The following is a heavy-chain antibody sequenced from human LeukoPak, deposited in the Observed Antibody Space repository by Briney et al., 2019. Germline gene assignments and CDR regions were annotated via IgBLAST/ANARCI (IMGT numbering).Heavy chain of an antibody. D-gene: IGHD6-19*01. CDR3: AKAGDSYSSGWYDY. V-gene: IGHV3-9*01. J-gene: IGHJ4*02. CDR1: GVTFDDYD. Sequence: GGSLRLSCAASGVTFDDYDMHWVRQAPGKGLEWVSGISWNSGSIDYADSVKGGFTISRENAKKSLYMQMNSVRAEDTALYYSAKAGDSYSSGWYDYWGQGTLVTVSS. CDR2: ISWNSGSI.